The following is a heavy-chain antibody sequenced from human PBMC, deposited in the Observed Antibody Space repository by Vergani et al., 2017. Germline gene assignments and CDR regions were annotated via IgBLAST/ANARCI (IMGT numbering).Heavy chain of an antibody. CDR1: GFTFDDYA. J-gene: IGHJ4*02. CDR2: ISWNSGSI. V-gene: IGHV3-9*01. Sequence: EVQLVESGGGLVQPGRSLRLSCAASGFTFDDYAMHWVRQAPGKGLEWVSGISWNSGSIGYADSVKGRFTISRDNAKNTLYLQMNSLRAEDTAVYYCAGGVAVAGDYWGQGTLVTVSS. D-gene: IGHD6-19*01. CDR3: AGGVAVAGDY.